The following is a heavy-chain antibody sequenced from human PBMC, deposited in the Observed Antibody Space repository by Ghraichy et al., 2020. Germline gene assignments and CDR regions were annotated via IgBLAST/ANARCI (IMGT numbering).Heavy chain of an antibody. J-gene: IGHJ6*03. CDR2: IYNSGGT. Sequence: SETLSLTCTVSGGSINGYHWSWVRQPPGKGLEWIGYIYNSGGTNYNPSLRRRVTISVDMSKNQFSLKLSSVTAADTAVYYCARLLERLGDYYMDVWGKGATGTVPS. D-gene: IGHD7-27*01. V-gene: IGHV4-59*01. CDR1: GGSINGYH. CDR3: ARLLERLGDYYMDV.